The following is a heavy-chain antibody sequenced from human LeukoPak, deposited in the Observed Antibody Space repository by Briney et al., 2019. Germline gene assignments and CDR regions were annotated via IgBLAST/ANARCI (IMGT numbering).Heavy chain of an antibody. CDR3: ARDLGLAVAGTGDV. J-gene: IGHJ6*02. V-gene: IGHV1-18*01. CDR2: ISAYNGNT. Sequence: SVKXSCKASGYTFTSYGISWVRQAPGQGLEWMGWISAYNGNTNYAQKLQGRVTMTTDTSTSTAYMELRSLRSDDTAVYYCARDLGLAVAGTGDVWGQGTTVTVSS. D-gene: IGHD6-19*01. CDR1: GYTFTSYG.